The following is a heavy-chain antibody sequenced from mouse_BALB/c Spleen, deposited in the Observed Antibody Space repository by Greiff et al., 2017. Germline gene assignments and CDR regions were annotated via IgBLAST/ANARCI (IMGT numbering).Heavy chain of an antibody. D-gene: IGHD2-4*01. Sequence: EVKLVESGGGLVKPGGSLKLSCAASGFTFSSYAMSWVRQTPEKRLEWVATISSGGSYTYYPDSVTGRFTISRDNAKNSLYLEMSSLKSEDKAMYYCARDEVYYDYAGHYYAMAYWGQGTSVTVSS. J-gene: IGHJ4*01. V-gene: IGHV5-6-4*01. CDR2: ISSGGSYT. CDR1: GFTFSSYA. CDR3: ARDEVYYDYAGHYYAMAY.